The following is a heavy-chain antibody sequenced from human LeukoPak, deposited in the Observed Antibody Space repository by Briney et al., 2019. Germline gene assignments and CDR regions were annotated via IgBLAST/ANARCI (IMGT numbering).Heavy chain of an antibody. D-gene: IGHD4-11*01. CDR1: GGSINSYY. CDR3: ARGFGAVTTLDY. V-gene: IGHV4-4*07. J-gene: IGHJ4*02. CDR2: MYTSGST. Sequence: SEALSLTCNVSGGSINSYYWSWIRQPAGKGLEWIGRMYTSGSTSYNPSLKSRVTMSVDTSNNQFSLKLSSVTAADTAVYYCARGFGAVTTLDYWGQGTLVTVSS.